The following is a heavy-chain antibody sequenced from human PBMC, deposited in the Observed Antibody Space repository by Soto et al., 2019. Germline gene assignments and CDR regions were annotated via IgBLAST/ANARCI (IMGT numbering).Heavy chain of an antibody. CDR3: VRIAVAGDLVGAFDN. V-gene: IGHV1-46*01. Sequence: ASVKVSCKASGYTFTSYYMHWVRQAPGQGLEWMGIINPSGGSTSYAQKFQGRVTMTRDTSTSTVYMELSSLRSEDTAVYYCVRIAVAGDLVGAFDNWGQGTMVTVSS. CDR1: GYTFTSYY. J-gene: IGHJ3*02. CDR2: INPSGGST. D-gene: IGHD6-19*01.